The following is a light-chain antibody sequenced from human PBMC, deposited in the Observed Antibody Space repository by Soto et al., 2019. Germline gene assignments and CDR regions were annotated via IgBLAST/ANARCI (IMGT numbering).Light chain of an antibody. J-gene: IGLJ2*01. V-gene: IGLV2-14*01. CDR2: EVT. CDR1: SSDIGGYDY. CDR3: SSYTSTRAVI. Sequence: QSDLTQPASVSGSPGQSITMSCSGSSSDIGGYDYVSWYQQHPGKAPKLIIYEVTNRPSGVSNRLSGSKSGNTASLTISGLQAEDEANYYCSSYTSTRAVIFGGGTKLTVL.